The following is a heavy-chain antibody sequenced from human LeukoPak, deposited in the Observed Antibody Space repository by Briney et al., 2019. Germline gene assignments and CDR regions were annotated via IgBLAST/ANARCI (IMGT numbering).Heavy chain of an antibody. CDR2: IRSKAYGGTT. CDR3: TRVITQGAGPPGLLIITPSFDY. J-gene: IGHJ4*02. CDR1: GFTFAVYA. Sequence: GGSLRLSCTASGFTFAVYAMSWVRQAPGKGLEWVGFIRSKAYGGTTEYGASVNGRFTITRDESKVNAYLQMNSLKTEDTAVYYCTRVITQGAGPPGLLIITPSFDYWGGGTLVTVSS. V-gene: IGHV3-49*04. D-gene: IGHD3/OR15-3a*01.